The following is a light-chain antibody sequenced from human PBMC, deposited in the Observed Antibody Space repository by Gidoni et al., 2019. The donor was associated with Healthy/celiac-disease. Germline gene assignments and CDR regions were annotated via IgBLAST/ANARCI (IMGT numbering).Light chain of an antibody. CDR3: QQRSNWPPIFT. CDR1: QSVSSY. CDR2: DAS. Sequence: EIVLTQYPATLPLSPGERATLSCRASQSVSSYLAWYQQKPGQAPRLLIYDASNRATGIPARFSGSGSGTDFTLTISSLEPEDFVVYYCQQRSNWPPIFTFGPGTKVDIK. V-gene: IGKV3-11*01. J-gene: IGKJ3*01.